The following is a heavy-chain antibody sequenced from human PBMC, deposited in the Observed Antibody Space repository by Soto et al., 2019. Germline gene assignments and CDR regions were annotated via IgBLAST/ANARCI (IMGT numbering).Heavy chain of an antibody. CDR1: VPSFTSYY. CDR3: GRGRGYRRFVDY. V-gene: IGHV4-34*01. Sequence: SETLSLTCNVSVPSFTSYYCSFCRQAPGKGLEWIVEGNHRGDNTYNPSLGGRVAISVDTSKNEFSLKLTSVTGGDTGVYFCGRGRGYRRFVDYWGQGTLVTVSS. CDR2: GNHRGDN. J-gene: IGHJ4*02. D-gene: IGHD5-12*01.